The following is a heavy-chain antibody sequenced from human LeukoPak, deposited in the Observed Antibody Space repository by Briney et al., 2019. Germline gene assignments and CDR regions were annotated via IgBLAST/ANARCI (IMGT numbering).Heavy chain of an antibody. J-gene: IGHJ3*02. CDR2: IKQDGSEK. V-gene: IGHV3-7*01. CDR1: GFTFSTYW. D-gene: IGHD1-26*01. Sequence: PGGSLRLSCAASGFTFSTYWMSWVRQAPGKGLEWVANIKQDGSEKYYVDSVKGRFTISRDNAKNSLYLQMNSLRAEDTAVYYCAKDGVRASFVNAFDIWGQGTMVTVSS. CDR3: AKDGVRASFVNAFDI.